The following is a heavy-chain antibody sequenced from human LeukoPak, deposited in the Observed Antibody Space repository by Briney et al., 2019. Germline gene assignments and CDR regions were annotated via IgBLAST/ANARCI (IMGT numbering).Heavy chain of an antibody. V-gene: IGHV3-23*01. J-gene: IGHJ4*02. CDR2: ISGSGGST. CDR1: GFTFSSYG. CDR3: AKMGDTAMVNPGLFDY. D-gene: IGHD5-18*01. Sequence: PGGSLRLSCAASGFTFSSYGMSWVRQAPGKGLEWVSAISGSGGSTHYADSVKGRFTISRDNSKNTLYLQMNSLRAEDTAVYYCAKMGDTAMVNPGLFDYWGQGTLVTVSS.